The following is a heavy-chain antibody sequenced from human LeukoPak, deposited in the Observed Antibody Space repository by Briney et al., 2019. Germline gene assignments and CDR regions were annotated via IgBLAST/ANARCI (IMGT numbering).Heavy chain of an antibody. V-gene: IGHV3-33*01. CDR2: LWYAGSNK. CDR3: ARDLGYFDY. J-gene: IGHJ4*02. Sequence: GGSLRLSCAASGFTFSSYGMHWVRQAPGKGLEWVTFLWYAGSNKYYADSVKGRFTISRDNSKNTLYLQMNTLRAEDTAVYYCARDLGYFDYWGQGTLVTVSS. CDR1: GFTFSSYG.